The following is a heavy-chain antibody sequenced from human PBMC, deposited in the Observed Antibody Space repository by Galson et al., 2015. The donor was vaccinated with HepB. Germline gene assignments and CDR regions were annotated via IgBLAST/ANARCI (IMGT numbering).Heavy chain of an antibody. Sequence: SLRLSWAASGFTFSSYAMHWVRQAPGKGLEWVAVISYDGSNKYYADSVKGRFTISRDNSKNTLYLQMNSLRAEDTAVYYCARGAFKGTNGVCCNILLDYWGQGTLVTVSS. D-gene: IGHD2-8*01. CDR3: ARGAFKGTNGVCCNILLDY. CDR2: ISYDGSNK. J-gene: IGHJ4*02. V-gene: IGHV3-30-3*01. CDR1: GFTFSSYA.